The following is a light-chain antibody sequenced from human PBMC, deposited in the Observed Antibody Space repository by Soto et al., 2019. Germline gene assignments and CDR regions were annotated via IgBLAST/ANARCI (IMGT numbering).Light chain of an antibody. Sequence: DIQMTQSPSTLSGSVGDRVTITCRASQTISSWLAWYQQKPGKAPKLLIYDVSALKRGAPPRFSGSGSGTEFTLTISSLQPDDFATYYCQQYDSFSVTFGQGTKVDIK. CDR3: QQYDSFSVT. V-gene: IGKV1-5*01. J-gene: IGKJ1*01. CDR2: DVS. CDR1: QTISSW.